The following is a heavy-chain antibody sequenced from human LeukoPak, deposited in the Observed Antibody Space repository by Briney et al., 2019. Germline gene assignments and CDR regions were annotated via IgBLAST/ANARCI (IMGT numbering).Heavy chain of an antibody. CDR2: ISSSSSYI. CDR3: ARGPSGYHNT. V-gene: IGHV3-21*01. J-gene: IGHJ4*02. Sequence: GGSLRLSCAASGFTFSSYGMHWVRQAPGKGLEWVSSISSSSSYIYYADSVKGRFTISRDNSKNTLYLQMNSLRAEDTAVYYCARGPSGYHNTGGQGTLVTVSS. CDR1: GFTFSSYG. D-gene: IGHD5-12*01.